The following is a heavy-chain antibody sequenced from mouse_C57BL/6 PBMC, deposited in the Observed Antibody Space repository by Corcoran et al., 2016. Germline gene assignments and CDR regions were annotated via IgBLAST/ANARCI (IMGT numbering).Heavy chain of an antibody. CDR2: INTYSGVP. J-gene: IGHJ3*01. CDR3: ASSWAWFAY. V-gene: IGHV9-3*01. Sequence: QIQLVQSGPELKKPGETVKISCKASGYTFTTYGMSWVKQAPGKGLKWMGWINTYSGVPTYADDFKGRFAFSLETSASTAYLQINNLKNEDTATYFCASSWAWFAYWGQGTLVTVSA. CDR1: GYTFTTYG.